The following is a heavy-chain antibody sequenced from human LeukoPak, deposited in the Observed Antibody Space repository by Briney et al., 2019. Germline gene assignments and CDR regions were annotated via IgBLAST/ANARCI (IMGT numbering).Heavy chain of an antibody. D-gene: IGHD3-22*01. Sequence: GASVKVSCKASGYSFTGNYMHWVRQAPGQGLEWMGWINPNSGGTNYAQKFQGRVTMTRDTSISTAYMELSRLRSDDTAVYYCARDYYDSSGYYGNWGQGTLVTVSS. CDR3: ARDYYDSSGYYGN. J-gene: IGHJ4*02. CDR1: GYSFTGNY. CDR2: INPNSGGT. V-gene: IGHV1-2*02.